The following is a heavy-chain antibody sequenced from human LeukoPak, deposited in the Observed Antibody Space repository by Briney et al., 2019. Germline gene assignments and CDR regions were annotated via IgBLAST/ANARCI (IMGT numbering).Heavy chain of an antibody. CDR3: ANTGTSRGAY. D-gene: IGHD4-11*01. J-gene: IGHJ4*02. Sequence: GGSLRLSCAASGFTFSNYAMSWVRQAPGKGLEWVSAISGSDGNTYYADSVKGRFTISRDSSKNTLYLQLNSLRAEDTALYYCANTGTSRGAYWGQGTLVTVSS. CDR2: ISGSDGNT. CDR1: GFTFSNYA. V-gene: IGHV3-23*01.